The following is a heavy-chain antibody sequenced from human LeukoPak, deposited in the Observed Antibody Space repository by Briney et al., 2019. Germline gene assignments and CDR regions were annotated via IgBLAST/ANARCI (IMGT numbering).Heavy chain of an antibody. CDR3: AREHTTVTSLLDY. J-gene: IGHJ4*02. CDR1: GFTFNSYG. CDR2: IWYDGNNK. Sequence: GSSLRLSCAASGFTFNSYGIHWVRQAPGKGLEWVAVIWYDGNNKYYADSVKGRFTISRDSSKNTMYLQMNSLRAEDTAVYYCAREHTTVTSLLDYWGQGTLVTVSS. D-gene: IGHD4-17*01. V-gene: IGHV3-33*01.